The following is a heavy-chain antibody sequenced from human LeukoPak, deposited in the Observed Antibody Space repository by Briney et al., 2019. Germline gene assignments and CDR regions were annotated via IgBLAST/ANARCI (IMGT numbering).Heavy chain of an antibody. CDR1: GGSISSYY. CDR2: IYYSGST. CDR3: ARGSGWYLY. D-gene: IGHD6-19*01. V-gene: IGHV4-59*01. J-gene: IGHJ4*02. Sequence: SETLSLTCTVSGGSISSYYWSWIRQPPGKGLEWIGSIYYSGSTYYNPSLKSRVTISVDTSKNQFSLKLSSVTAADTAVYYCARGSGWYLYWGQGTLVTVSS.